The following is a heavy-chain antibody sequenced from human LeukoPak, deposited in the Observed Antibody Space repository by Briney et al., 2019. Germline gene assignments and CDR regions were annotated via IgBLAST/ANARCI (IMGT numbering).Heavy chain of an antibody. Sequence: SENLSPTRTVPGGSISSVSYYWGWVRQPPGKGLECIGSIFYTGRSYYNPSLKRRVTISVDTSKNQFSLKLSSVTAADTAVYYCARDSVVVVAGDWGQGTLVTVSS. CDR2: IFYTGRS. CDR3: ARDSVVVVAGD. D-gene: IGHD2-15*01. J-gene: IGHJ4*02. V-gene: IGHV4-39*07. CDR1: GGSISSVSYY.